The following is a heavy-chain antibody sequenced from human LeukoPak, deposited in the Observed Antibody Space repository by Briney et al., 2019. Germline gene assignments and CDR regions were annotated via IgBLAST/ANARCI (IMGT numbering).Heavy chain of an antibody. V-gene: IGHV4-59*01. CDR2: IYYSRST. CDR1: GGSISSYY. CDR3: ARGLGGGYGTWFDP. D-gene: IGHD3-16*01. J-gene: IGHJ5*02. Sequence: SETLSLTCTVSGGSISSYYWSWIRQPPGKGLEWIGYIYYSRSTNYNLSLKSRVTISLDTSKNQFSLNLSSVTAADTAVYYCARGLGGGYGTWFDPWGQGTLVTVSS.